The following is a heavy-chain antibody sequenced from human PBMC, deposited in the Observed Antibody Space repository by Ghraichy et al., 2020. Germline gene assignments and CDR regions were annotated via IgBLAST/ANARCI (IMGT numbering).Heavy chain of an antibody. CDR1: GFSLSDFG. V-gene: IGHV3-48*02. J-gene: IGHJ4*02. D-gene: IGHD1-26*01. CDR2: IRGSSSTI. CDR3: ARESNGRSAY. Sequence: LSLTCAASGFSLSDFGMNWVRQTPGKGLEWFLYIRGSSSTIYYVDSVKGRFTISRDNAKNSLYLQMNSLRDEDTAVYYCARESNGRSAYGGQGTLVTVSS.